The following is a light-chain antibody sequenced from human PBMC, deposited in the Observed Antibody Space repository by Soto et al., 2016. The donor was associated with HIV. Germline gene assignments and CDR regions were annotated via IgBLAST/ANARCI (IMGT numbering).Light chain of an antibody. Sequence: SYGLTQPPSVSVSPGQTASITCSGDKLGDKHACWYQQRPGQSPVLVIYQNNKRPSGIPERFSGSNSGNTATLTISGTQAMDEADYYCQARDNSTGVFGTGTEVTVL. CDR3: QARDNSTGV. CDR2: QNN. V-gene: IGLV3-1*01. CDR1: KLGDKH. J-gene: IGLJ1*01.